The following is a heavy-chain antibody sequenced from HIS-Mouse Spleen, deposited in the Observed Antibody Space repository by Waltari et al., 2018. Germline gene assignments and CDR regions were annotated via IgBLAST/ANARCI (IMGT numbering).Heavy chain of an antibody. CDR3: ARDGYSSSWYDYYYGMDV. CDR1: GGSISSSSYY. CDR2: IDYSGST. V-gene: IGHV4-39*07. D-gene: IGHD6-13*01. J-gene: IGHJ6*02. Sequence: QLQLQESGPGLVKPSETLSLTCTVSGGSISSSSYYWGWIRQPPGKGLEWIGSIDYSGSTYYNPALKRRVTISVDTSKNQFSLKLSSVTAADTAVYYCARDGYSSSWYDYYYGMDVWGQGTTVTVSS.